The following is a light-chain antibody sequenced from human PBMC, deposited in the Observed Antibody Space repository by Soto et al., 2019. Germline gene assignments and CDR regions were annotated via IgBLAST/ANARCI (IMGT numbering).Light chain of an antibody. J-gene: IGKJ2*01. CDR1: QSVSSNH. V-gene: IGKV3-20*01. CDR2: GAS. CDR3: QQYGSSPPYT. Sequence: EIVLTQSPGTLSLSPGEGATLSCRASQSVSSNHLAWYQQKPGQASRLLIFGASSRASDIPDRFSGSGSGTDFTLTISRLEPEDFAVYYCQQYGSSPPYTFGQGTKLEIK.